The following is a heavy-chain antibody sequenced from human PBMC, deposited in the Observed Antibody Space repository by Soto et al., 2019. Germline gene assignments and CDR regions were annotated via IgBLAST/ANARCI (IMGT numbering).Heavy chain of an antibody. Sequence: EVQLVESGGGLIQPGGSLRLSCAASGFTVRSNYMGWVRQAPGRGLEWVSSIYSGGRTYYADSVEGRFTISRDNSKNTLYLQMNSLRDEDTAVYYCARQQLAYFDDWDQGTLVTVSS. CDR3: ARQQLAYFDD. CDR1: GFTVRSNY. J-gene: IGHJ4*02. CDR2: IYSGGRT. V-gene: IGHV3-53*01. D-gene: IGHD6-13*01.